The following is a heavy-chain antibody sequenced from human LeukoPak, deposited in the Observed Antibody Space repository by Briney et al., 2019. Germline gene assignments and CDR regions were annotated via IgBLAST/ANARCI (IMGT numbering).Heavy chain of an antibody. D-gene: IGHD1-26*01. CDR2: IWYDGSNK. CDR1: GFTFSSYG. Sequence: GGSLRLSCAASGFTFSSYGMHWVRQAPGKGLEWVAVIWYDGSNKYYADSVKGRFTISRDNSKNTLYLQTNSLRAEDTAVYYCARDDGGSYYGPVDYWGQGTLVTVSS. V-gene: IGHV3-33*01. CDR3: ARDDGGSYYGPVDY. J-gene: IGHJ4*02.